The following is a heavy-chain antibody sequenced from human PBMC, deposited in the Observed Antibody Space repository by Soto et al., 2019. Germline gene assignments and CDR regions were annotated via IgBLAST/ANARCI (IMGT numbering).Heavy chain of an antibody. CDR3: AMGLAAAGPLDY. J-gene: IGHJ4*02. Sequence: PGGSLRLSCAASGFTFSSSAMSWVRQAPRRGLEWVSAISGSGGTPYYADSVKGRFTISRDNSRNTLYLVLNSLRAEDTAVYYCAMGLAAAGPLDYWGQGTLVTVSS. CDR1: GFTFSSSA. D-gene: IGHD6-13*01. CDR2: ISGSGGTP. V-gene: IGHV3-23*01.